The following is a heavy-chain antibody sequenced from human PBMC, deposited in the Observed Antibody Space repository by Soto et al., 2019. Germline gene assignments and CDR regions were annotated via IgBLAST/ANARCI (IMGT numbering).Heavy chain of an antibody. J-gene: IGHJ6*02. V-gene: IGHV4-61*01. CDR3: ARGYITICGVIYYYYGMDV. CDR1: GGSVSSGSYY. Sequence: SETLSLTCTVSGGSVSSGSYYWSWIRQPPGKGLEWIGYIYYSGSTNYNPSLKSRATISVDTSKNQFSLKLSSVTAADTAGYYSARGYITICGVIYYYYGMDVWGQGTTVTVSS. D-gene: IGHD3-3*01. CDR2: IYYSGST.